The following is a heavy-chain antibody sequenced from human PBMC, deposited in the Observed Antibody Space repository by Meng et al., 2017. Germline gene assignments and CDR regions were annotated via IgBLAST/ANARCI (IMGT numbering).Heavy chain of an antibody. J-gene: IGHJ4*02. D-gene: IGHD3-22*01. CDR2: INPNSGGT. V-gene: IGHV1-2*06. CDR3: ARDLNYYDSSGYSSLFDY. Sequence: FVNAGVELKKHGVLVKFSCKASGYTCTGYYTQWVRQAPGKGLEWMGRINPNSGGTNYAQKFQGRVTMTRETSISTAYMELSRLRSDETAVYYCARDLNYYDSSGYSSLFDYWGQGTLVTVSS. CDR1: GYTCTGYY.